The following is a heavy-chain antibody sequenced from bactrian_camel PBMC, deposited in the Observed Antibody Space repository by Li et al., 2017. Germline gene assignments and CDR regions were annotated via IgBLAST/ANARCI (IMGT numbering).Heavy chain of an antibody. CDR2: ITNGAGST. D-gene: IGHD2*01. J-gene: IGHJ4*01. V-gene: IGHV3S31*01. CDR1: GFGFSAYA. CDR3: EANLASGPA. Sequence: VQLVESGGGLVQPGGSLRLSCAASGFGFSAYAMTWVRQAPGKGLEWVSTITNGAGSTYYADSVKGRFTISRDDAKNTLYLQMNSLKTEDTAVYYCEANLASGPARGQGTQVTVS.